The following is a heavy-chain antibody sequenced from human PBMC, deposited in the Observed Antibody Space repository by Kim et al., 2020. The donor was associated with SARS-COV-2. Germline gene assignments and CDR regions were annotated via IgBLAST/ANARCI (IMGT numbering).Heavy chain of an antibody. CDR3: ARDPGYSSGWYYFDY. J-gene: IGHJ4*02. D-gene: IGHD6-19*01. Sequence: KCQGRVTMTRDTSTSTVYMELSSLRSEDTDVYYCARDPGYSSGWYYFDYWGQGTLVTVSS. V-gene: IGHV1-46*01.